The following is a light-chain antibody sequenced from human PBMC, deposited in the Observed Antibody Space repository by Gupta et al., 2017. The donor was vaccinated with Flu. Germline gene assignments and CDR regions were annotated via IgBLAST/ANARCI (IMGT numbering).Light chain of an antibody. Sequence: DIQMTQSPSTLSASVGDTVTITCRASQSISTWLAWYQQIPGRAPKLLIYMASAVETGVPSRFSGSGAGTEFTLTSSSLQHDDFANYYCQQYSRFSTFGGGTKVEIK. J-gene: IGKJ4*01. V-gene: IGKV1-5*03. CDR2: MAS. CDR1: QSISTW. CDR3: QQYSRFST.